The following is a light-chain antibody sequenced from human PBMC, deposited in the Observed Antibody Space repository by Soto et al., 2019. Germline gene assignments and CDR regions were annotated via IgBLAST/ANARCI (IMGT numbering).Light chain of an antibody. CDR3: SSWTSGATYV. CDR1: SSDVGAYNY. V-gene: IGLV2-14*03. J-gene: IGLJ1*01. Sequence: QSALTQPASVSGSPGQSITISCAGTSSDVGAYNYVSWYQHHPGKAPKLMIYDVNNRPSGDSNRFSGSKSGNTASLTISGLQAEDEADYYCSSWTSGATYVFRSGTKVTVL. CDR2: DVN.